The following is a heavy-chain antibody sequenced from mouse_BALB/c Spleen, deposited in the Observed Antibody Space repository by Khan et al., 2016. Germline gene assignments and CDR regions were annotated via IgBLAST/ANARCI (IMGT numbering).Heavy chain of an antibody. CDR2: INPGSGGT. CDR3: ARSDGYDVGYAY. V-gene: IGHV1-54*01. D-gene: IGHD2-2*01. Sequence: QGQLQQFGAELVRPGTSVKVSFKASGYAFTNYLIVWVKQRPGQGLEWIGVINPGSGGTNYNEKFKGKATLSADKSSSTAYMQLSSLTSEYSAVFFCARSDGYDVGYAYWGQGTLVTVSA. J-gene: IGHJ3*01. CDR1: GYAFTNYL.